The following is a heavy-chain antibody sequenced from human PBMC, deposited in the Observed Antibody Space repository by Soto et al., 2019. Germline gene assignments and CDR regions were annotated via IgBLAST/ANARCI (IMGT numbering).Heavy chain of an antibody. CDR1: GGSFSGYY. J-gene: IGHJ6*02. CDR3: ARGGSSSWYPYYGMDV. CDR2: INHSGST. V-gene: IGHV4-34*01. Sequence: AVYGGSFSGYYWSWIRQPPGKGLEWIGEINHSGSTNYNPSLKSRVTISVDTSKNQFSLKLSSVTAADTAVYYCARGGSSSWYPYYGMDVWGQGTTVTVSS. D-gene: IGHD6-13*01.